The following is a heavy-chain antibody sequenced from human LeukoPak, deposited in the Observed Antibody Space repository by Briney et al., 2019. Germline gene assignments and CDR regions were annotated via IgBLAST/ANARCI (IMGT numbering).Heavy chain of an antibody. CDR2: IYYSGST. Sequence: SETLSLTCTVSGGSISSYYWSWIRQPPGKGLEWIGYIYYSGSTNYNPSLKSRVTISVDTSKNQFSLKLSSVTAADTAVYYCARERERGYSGYDGDYYFHYWGQGTLVTVSS. D-gene: IGHD5-12*01. J-gene: IGHJ4*02. CDR3: ARERERGYSGYDGDYYFHY. V-gene: IGHV4-59*01. CDR1: GGSISSYY.